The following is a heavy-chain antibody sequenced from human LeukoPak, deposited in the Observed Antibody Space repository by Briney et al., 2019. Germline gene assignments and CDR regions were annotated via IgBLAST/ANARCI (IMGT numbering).Heavy chain of an antibody. D-gene: IGHD4-17*01. CDR1: GGTFSTYA. CDR2: IIPLFGTA. Sequence: SVMVSCKASGGTFSTYAISWVRQAPGQGLEWLGGIIPLFGTADYAQKFQGRVTITADESTSTAYMELSSLRSGDTAVYYCARTNYGDYPFDYWGQGTLVTVSS. V-gene: IGHV1-69*13. J-gene: IGHJ4*02. CDR3: ARTNYGDYPFDY.